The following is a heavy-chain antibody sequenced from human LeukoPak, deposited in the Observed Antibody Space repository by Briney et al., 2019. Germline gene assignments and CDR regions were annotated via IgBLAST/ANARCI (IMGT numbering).Heavy chain of an antibody. CDR1: GGTFSSYA. D-gene: IGHD3-3*01. Sequence: SVKVSCKASGGTFSSYAISWVRQAPGQGLEWMGGIIPIFGTANYAQRFQGRVTITADESTSTAYMELSSLRSEDTAVYYCARTQGLRFLAAYQPYYFDYWGQGTLVTVSS. J-gene: IGHJ4*02. V-gene: IGHV1-69*13. CDR3: ARTQGLRFLAAYQPYYFDY. CDR2: IIPIFGTA.